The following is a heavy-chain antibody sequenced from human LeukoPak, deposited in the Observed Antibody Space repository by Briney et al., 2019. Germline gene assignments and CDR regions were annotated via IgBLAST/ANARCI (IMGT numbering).Heavy chain of an antibody. CDR1: SFTFSKTW. CDR3: TTELYCSSTTCPLTFDT. CDR2: VKSENDGGTT. V-gene: IGHV3-15*01. J-gene: IGHJ4*02. D-gene: IGHD2-2*01. Sequence: GGSLRLSCAASSFTFSKTWMSWVRQAPGKGLEWVGRVKSENDGGTTEYAAPVKGRFTISRDDSKKTVYLQMNSLKTEDTAMYFCTTELYCSSTTCPLTFDTWGQGTLVTVSA.